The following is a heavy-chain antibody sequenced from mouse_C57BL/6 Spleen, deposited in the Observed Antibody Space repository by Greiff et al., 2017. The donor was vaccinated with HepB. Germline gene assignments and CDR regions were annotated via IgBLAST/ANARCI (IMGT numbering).Heavy chain of an antibody. CDR1: GYAFTNYL. D-gene: IGHD2-4*01. Sequence: QVQLQQSGAELVRPGTSVKVSCKASGYAFTNYLIEWVKQRPGQGLEWIGVINPGSGGTNYNEKFKGKATLTADKSSSTAYMQLSSLTSEDSAVYFCARGDYDYDDGGAWFAYWGQGTLVTVSA. V-gene: IGHV1-54*01. CDR2: INPGSGGT. J-gene: IGHJ3*01. CDR3: ARGDYDYDDGGAWFAY.